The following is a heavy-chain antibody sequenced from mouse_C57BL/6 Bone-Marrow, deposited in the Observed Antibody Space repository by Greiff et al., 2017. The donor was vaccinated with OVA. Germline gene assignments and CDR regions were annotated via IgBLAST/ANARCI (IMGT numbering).Heavy chain of an antibody. CDR3: TREGYGDY. D-gene: IGHD2-2*01. CDR2: IDPETGGT. J-gene: IGHJ2*01. V-gene: IGHV1-15*01. Sequence: LQESGAELVRPGASVTLSCKASGYTFTDYEMHWVKQTPVHGLEWIGAIDPETGGTAYNQKFKGKAILTADKSSSTAYMELRSLTSEDSAVYYCTREGYGDYWGQGTTLTVSS. CDR1: GYTFTDYE.